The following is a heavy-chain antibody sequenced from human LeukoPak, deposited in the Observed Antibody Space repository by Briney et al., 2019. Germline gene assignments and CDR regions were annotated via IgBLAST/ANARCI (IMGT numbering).Heavy chain of an antibody. J-gene: IGHJ4*02. CDR3: ASGLDILTGYLFDY. V-gene: IGHV1-69*06. CDR2: IIPIFGTA. D-gene: IGHD3-9*01. Sequence: SVKVSCKASGYTFTSYGISWVRQAPGQGLEWMGGIIPIFGTANYAQKFQGRVTMTEDTSTDTAYMELSSLRSEDTAVYYCASGLDILTGYLFDYWGQGTLVTVSS. CDR1: GYTFTSYG.